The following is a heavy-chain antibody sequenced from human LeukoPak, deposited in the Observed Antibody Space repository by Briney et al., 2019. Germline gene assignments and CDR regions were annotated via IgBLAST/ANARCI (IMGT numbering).Heavy chain of an antibody. V-gene: IGHV1-46*01. D-gene: IGHD3-10*01. CDR3: ARGPTKRWAMVPTDY. CDR2: INPSGGST. J-gene: IGHJ4*02. Sequence: GASVKVSCKASGYTFTSYHMHWVRQAPGQGLEWMGIINPSGGSTSYAQKFQGRVTMTRDTSTSTVYMELSSLRSEDTAVYYCARGPTKRWAMVPTDYWGQGTLVTVSS. CDR1: GYTFTSYH.